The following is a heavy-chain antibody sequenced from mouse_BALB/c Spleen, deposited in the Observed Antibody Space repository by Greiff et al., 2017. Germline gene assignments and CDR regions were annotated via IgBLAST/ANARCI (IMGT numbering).Heavy chain of an antibody. Sequence: EVHLVESGGGLVQPGGSRKLSCAASGFTFSSFGMHWVRQAPEKGLEWVAYISSGSSTIYYADTVKGRFTISRDNPKNTLFLQMTSLRSEDTAMYYCARGVLTGTAAMDYWGQGTSVTVSS. D-gene: IGHD4-1*01. J-gene: IGHJ4*01. V-gene: IGHV5-17*02. CDR1: GFTFSSFG. CDR2: ISSGSSTI. CDR3: ARGVLTGTAAMDY.